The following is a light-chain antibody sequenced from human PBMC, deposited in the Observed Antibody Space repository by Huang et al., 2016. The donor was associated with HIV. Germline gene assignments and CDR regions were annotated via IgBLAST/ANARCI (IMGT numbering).Light chain of an antibody. J-gene: IGKJ2*01. CDR1: QSIDTF. Sequence: DIQMTQSPSFLSASVGDRVTIACRASQSIDTFLNWYQHKPGRAPRLLIYATSSLQSEVPSRFTGGGSGTHFTLTINNLQPDDFATYYCQQSHTGPRTFGQGTKLEIK. V-gene: IGKV1-39*01. CDR3: QQSHTGPRT. CDR2: ATS.